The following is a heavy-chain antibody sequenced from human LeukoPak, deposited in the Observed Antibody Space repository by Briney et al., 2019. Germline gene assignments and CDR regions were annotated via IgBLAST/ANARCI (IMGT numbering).Heavy chain of an antibody. Sequence: ASVKVSCKTSGYTFIDYYMHWVRQAPGQGLEWMGWINPNSGVTSSAQKFRDRITMTRDTSTNTVYMEVRWLTSDDTAIYYCARADRLDGAPYLMGPWGQGNLVTVPS. V-gene: IGHV1-2*02. J-gene: IGHJ5*02. CDR3: ARADRLDGAPYLMGP. D-gene: IGHD2-2*01. CDR1: GYTFIDYY. CDR2: INPNSGVT.